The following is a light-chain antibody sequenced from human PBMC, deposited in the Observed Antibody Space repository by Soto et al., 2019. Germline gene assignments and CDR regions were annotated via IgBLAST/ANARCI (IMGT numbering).Light chain of an antibody. CDR3: QQYGSSPWT. CDR2: SAS. V-gene: IGKV3-20*01. CDR1: QNLGTLY. J-gene: IGKJ1*01. Sequence: ESVLTQAPGILSLSPGERASLSCRASQNLGTLYLAWFQQKSGQAPRLLIYSASRRATGIPDRFTGSGSGTDFTLTINRVEPEDFAVYFCQQYGSSPWTFGQGTKV.